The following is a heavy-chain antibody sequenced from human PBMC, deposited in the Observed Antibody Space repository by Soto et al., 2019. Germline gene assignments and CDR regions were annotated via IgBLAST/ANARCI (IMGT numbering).Heavy chain of an antibody. J-gene: IGHJ6*02. D-gene: IGHD6-19*01. CDR1: GFTFSSYS. V-gene: IGHV3-21*02. Sequence: EVQLVESGGGLVKPGGSLRLSCAASGFTFSSYSMNWVRQAPGKGLEWVSSISSSGGYLNYADSLKGRLRISRDNAKNSLYLQMNSLRAEDTALYYCARGIAVALPYYYAMDVWGQGTTVTVSS. CDR2: ISSSGGYL. CDR3: ARGIAVALPYYYAMDV.